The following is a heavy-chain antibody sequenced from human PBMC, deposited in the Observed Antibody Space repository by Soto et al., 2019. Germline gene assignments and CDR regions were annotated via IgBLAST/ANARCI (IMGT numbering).Heavy chain of an antibody. CDR3: ARDFTSYGYYYYYGMDV. J-gene: IGHJ6*02. CDR2: IIPIFGTA. V-gene: IGHV1-69*13. Sequence: ASVKVSCKASGGTFSSYAISWVRQAPGQGLEWMGGIIPIFGTANYAQKFQGRVTITADESTSTAYMELSSLRSEDTAVYYCARDFTSYGYYYYYGMDVWGQGTTVTVSS. D-gene: IGHD5-18*01. CDR1: GGTFSSYA.